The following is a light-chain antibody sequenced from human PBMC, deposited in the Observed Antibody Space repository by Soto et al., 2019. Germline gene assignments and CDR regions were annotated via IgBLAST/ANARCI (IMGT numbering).Light chain of an antibody. CDR1: QSISIY. CDR3: QHYNSYSVT. CDR2: AAS. Sequence: DIQMTQSPSSLSASVGDRVTITCRASQSISIYLNWYQQKPGKAPNLLISAASSLQNGVSSRFSGSGSGTEFTLTISSLQPDDFATYYCQHYNSYSVTFGQGTKVDI. V-gene: IGKV1-5*01. J-gene: IGKJ1*01.